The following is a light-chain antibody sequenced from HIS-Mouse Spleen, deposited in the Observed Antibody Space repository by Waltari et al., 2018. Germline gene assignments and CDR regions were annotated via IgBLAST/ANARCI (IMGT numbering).Light chain of an antibody. CDR1: QSLLHSDGKTY. J-gene: IGKJ2*01. V-gene: IGKV2D-29*02. CDR3: MQSIQLPMYT. Sequence: DIVMTQTPLSLSVTPGQPASISCKSSQSLLHSDGKTYLYWYLQKPGQSPQLLIYEVSNRVSGGPDRFSGSGSGTDFTLKISRVEAEDVGVYYCMQSIQLPMYTFGQGTKLEIK. CDR2: EVS.